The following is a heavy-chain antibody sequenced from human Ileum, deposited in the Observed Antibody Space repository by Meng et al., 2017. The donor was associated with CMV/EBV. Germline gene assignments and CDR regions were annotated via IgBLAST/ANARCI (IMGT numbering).Heavy chain of an antibody. J-gene: IGHJ4*02. CDR3: ARGVPDSIDQYLLDY. CDR2: INPNSGRR. Sequence: GYSFNGYYTHWVRQGPGQGLEWMGRINPNSGRRSFAQKFRGRVTMTRDTSISTAYVELSSLTSDDTAVYFCARGVPDSIDQYLLDYWGQGTLVTVSS. D-gene: IGHD3-3*02. V-gene: IGHV1-2*06. CDR1: GYSFNGYY.